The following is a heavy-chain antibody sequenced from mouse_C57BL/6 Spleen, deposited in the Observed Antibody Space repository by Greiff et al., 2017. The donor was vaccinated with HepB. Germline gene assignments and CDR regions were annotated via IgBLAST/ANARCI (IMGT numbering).Heavy chain of an antibody. D-gene: IGHD2-4*01. CDR1: GYAFSSSW. CDR3: ADYDAIAY. Sequence: VKLMESGPELVKPGASVKISCKASGYAFSSSWMNWVKQRPGKGLEWIGRIYPGDGDTNYTGKFKGKATLTADKSSSHAYRQLSSLTSEDSAVYFCADYDAIAYWGQGTLVTVAA. J-gene: IGHJ3*01. CDR2: IYPGDGDT. V-gene: IGHV1-82*01.